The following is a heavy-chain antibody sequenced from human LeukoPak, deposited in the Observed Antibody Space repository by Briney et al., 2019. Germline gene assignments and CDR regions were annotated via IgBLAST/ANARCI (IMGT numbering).Heavy chain of an antibody. CDR1: GGSISSGGYS. D-gene: IGHD3-22*01. V-gene: IGHV4-30-2*01. J-gene: IGHJ4*02. CDR2: IYHSGST. Sequence: PSQTLSLTCAVSGGSISSGGYSWSWIRQPPGKGLEWIGYIYHSGSTYYNPSLKSRVTISVDRSKNQFSLKLSSVTAADTAVYYCARGTYYYDSSGYYPSYWGQGTLVTVSS. CDR3: ARGTYYYDSSGYYPSY.